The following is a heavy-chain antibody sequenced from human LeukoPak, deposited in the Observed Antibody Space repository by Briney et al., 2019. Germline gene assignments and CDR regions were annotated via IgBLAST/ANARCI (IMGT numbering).Heavy chain of an antibody. CDR3: AKIRFGEYYYYYGMDV. J-gene: IGHJ6*02. D-gene: IGHD3-10*01. Sequence: PGGSLRLSCAASGFTFSSYGMHWVRQAPGKGLEWVAFIRYDGSNKYNADSVKGRFTISRDNSKNTLYLQMNSLRAEDTAVYYCAKIRFGEYYYYYGMDVWGQGTTVTVSS. V-gene: IGHV3-30*02. CDR2: IRYDGSNK. CDR1: GFTFSSYG.